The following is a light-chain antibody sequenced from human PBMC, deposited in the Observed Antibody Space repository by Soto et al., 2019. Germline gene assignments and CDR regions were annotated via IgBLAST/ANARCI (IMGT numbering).Light chain of an antibody. CDR1: SSNIGSNS. J-gene: IGLJ3*02. CDR3: QSYDNSLSGSWV. CDR2: GNS. V-gene: IGLV1-44*01. Sequence: QSVLTQPPSASGTPGQRVTIPCSGSSSNIGSNSVNWYRQLPGTAPKLLIYGNSNRPSGVPDRFSGSKSGTSASLAINGLQAEDEAHYYCQSYDNSLSGSWVFGGGTKLTVL.